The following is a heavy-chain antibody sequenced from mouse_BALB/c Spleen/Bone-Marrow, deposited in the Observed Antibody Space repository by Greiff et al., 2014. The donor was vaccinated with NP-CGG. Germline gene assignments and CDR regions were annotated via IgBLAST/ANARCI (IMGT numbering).Heavy chain of an antibody. Sequence: QVQLKESGPELVKPGASGRISCKASSYTFTSYYIHWVKQRPGQGLEWIGWIYPGNVNTKYNEKFKGKATLTADKSSSTAYMQLSSLTSEDSAVYFCARDTMDYWGQGTSVTVSS. J-gene: IGHJ4*01. CDR2: IYPGNVNT. CDR1: SYTFTSYY. CDR3: ARDTMDY. V-gene: IGHV1S56*01.